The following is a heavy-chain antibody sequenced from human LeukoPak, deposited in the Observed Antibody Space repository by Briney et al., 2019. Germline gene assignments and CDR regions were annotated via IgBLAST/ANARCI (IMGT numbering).Heavy chain of an antibody. D-gene: IGHD4-11*01. V-gene: IGHV3-23*01. J-gene: IGHJ4*02. CDR2: ITNSGDDT. CDR1: GFTFRIYA. CDR3: ARTPYSNYVDGYTPDY. Sequence: PGGSLRLSCAASGFTFRIYAMSWVRQAPGKGLEWVSTITNSGDDTYYADSVKGRFTISRDNSKNTLYLQMNSLRAEDTAVYYCARTPYSNYVDGYTPDYWGQGTLVTVSS.